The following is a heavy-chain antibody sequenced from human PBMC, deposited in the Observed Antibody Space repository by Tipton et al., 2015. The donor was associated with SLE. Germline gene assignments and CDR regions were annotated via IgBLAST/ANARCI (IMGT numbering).Heavy chain of an antibody. CDR2: IYYSGNT. CDR1: GGSISSSSYY. Sequence: TLSLTCTVSGGSISSSSYYWGWIRQPPGKGLEWIGSIYYSGNTYYNPSLKSRVTISVDTSKNQFSLKLSSVTAADTAVYYSAVITGTYGDWYFDLWGRGTLVTVSS. J-gene: IGHJ2*01. V-gene: IGHV4-39*07. CDR3: AVITGTYGDWYFDL. D-gene: IGHD1-7*01.